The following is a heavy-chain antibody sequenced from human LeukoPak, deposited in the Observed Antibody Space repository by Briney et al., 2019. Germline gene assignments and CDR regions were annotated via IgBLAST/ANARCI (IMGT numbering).Heavy chain of an antibody. CDR2: IISSNTI. CDR1: GFTFSSYE. Sequence: GGSLRLSSAASGFTFSSYEMNWVRQAPGKGREWISYIISSNTIYYAGSVKGRFTISRDNANNSLYPQMNSLTAEDTAVYYCARDHYYGSGSFDYWGQGTLVTVSS. D-gene: IGHD3-10*01. J-gene: IGHJ4*02. V-gene: IGHV3-48*03. CDR3: ARDHYYGSGSFDY.